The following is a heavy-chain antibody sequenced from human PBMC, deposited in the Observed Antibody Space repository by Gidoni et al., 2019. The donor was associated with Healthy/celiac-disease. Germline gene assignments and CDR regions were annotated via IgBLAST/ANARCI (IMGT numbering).Heavy chain of an antibody. CDR2: ISGSGGST. Sequence: EVQLLESGGGLVQPGGSLRLSCAASGFTFSRCAMIWVRQAPGTGLECVSAISGSGGSTYYADSVKGRFTISRDNSKNTLYLQMNSLRGEDTAVYYCAKGKITSSSWRDVFDIWGQGTVVTVSS. V-gene: IGHV3-23*01. J-gene: IGHJ3*02. D-gene: IGHD6-13*01. CDR3: AKGKITSSSWRDVFDI. CDR1: GFTFSRCA.